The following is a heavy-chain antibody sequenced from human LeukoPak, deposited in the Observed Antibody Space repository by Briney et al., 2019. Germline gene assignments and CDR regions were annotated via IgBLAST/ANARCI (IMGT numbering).Heavy chain of an antibody. Sequence: GGSLRLSCAASGFTFSSYWMSWVRQAPGKGLEWVANIKQDGSEKYYVDSVKGRFTISRDNAKNSLYLQMNSLRAEDMALYYCAKGPYSSSWFDYWGQGTLVTVSS. CDR3: AKGPYSSSWFDY. CDR2: IKQDGSEK. J-gene: IGHJ4*02. V-gene: IGHV3-7*03. D-gene: IGHD6-13*01. CDR1: GFTFSSYW.